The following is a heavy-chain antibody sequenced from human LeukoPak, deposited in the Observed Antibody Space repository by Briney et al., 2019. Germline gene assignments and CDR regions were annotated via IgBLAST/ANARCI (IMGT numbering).Heavy chain of an antibody. J-gene: IGHJ4*02. D-gene: IGHD6-19*01. CDR3: ARLGLAPTYFDY. CDR2: ISSSGSTI. Sequence: NPGGSLRLSCAASGFTFSSYWMSWIRQAPGKGLEWVSYISSSGSTIYYADSVKGRFTISRDNAKNSLYLQMNSLRAEDTAVYYCARLGLAPTYFDYWGQGTLVTVSS. V-gene: IGHV3-11*01. CDR1: GFTFSSYW.